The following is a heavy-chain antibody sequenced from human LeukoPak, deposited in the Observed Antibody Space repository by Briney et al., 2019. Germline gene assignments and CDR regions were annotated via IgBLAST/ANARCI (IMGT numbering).Heavy chain of an antibody. CDR2: IYSGGST. D-gene: IGHD3-22*01. CDR1: GFTVSSNY. J-gene: IGHJ4*02. V-gene: IGHV3-53*01. Sequence: GGSLRLSCAASGFTVSSNYMSWVRQAPGKGLEWVSVIYSGGSTYYADSVKGRFTIPRDNSKNTLYLQMNSLRAEDTAVYYCARGEGYYDSSGYYPFSHWGQGTLVTVSS. CDR3: ARGEGYYDSSGYYPFSH.